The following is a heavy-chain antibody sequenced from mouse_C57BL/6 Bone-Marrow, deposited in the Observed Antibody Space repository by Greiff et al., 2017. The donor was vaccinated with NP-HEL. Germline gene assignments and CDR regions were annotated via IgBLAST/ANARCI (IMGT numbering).Heavy chain of an antibody. D-gene: IGHD2-2*01. Sequence: EVMLVESGGGLVQPGGSLKLSCAASGFTFSDYYMYWVRQTPEKRLEWVAYISNGGGSTYYPDTVKGRFTISRDNAKNTLYLQMSRLKSEDTAMYYCARHMGVTMDYWGQGTSVTVSS. V-gene: IGHV5-12*01. CDR3: ARHMGVTMDY. CDR2: ISNGGGST. J-gene: IGHJ4*01. CDR1: GFTFSDYY.